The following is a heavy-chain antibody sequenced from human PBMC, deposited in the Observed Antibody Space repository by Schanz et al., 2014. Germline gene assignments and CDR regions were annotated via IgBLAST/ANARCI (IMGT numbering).Heavy chain of an antibody. CDR1: GGSISSSSYY. CDR3: ARHSGYYYYYGMDV. CDR2: IYYSGST. J-gene: IGHJ6*02. V-gene: IGHV4-39*01. Sequence: QLQLQESGPGLVKPSETLSLTCTVSGGSISSSSYYWGWIRQPPGKGLEWIGSIYYSGSTYYNPSPKSRFPISGDTPKNQSSLKLTSVTAADTAVYYCARHSGYYYYYGMDVWGQGTTVTVSS.